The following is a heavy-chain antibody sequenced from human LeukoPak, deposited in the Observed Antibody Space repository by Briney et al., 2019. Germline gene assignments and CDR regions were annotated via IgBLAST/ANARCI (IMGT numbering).Heavy chain of an antibody. CDR3: AKDIGGYSFAADH. V-gene: IGHV3-43*02. CDR1: GFTFDDYA. J-gene: IGHJ4*02. Sequence: TGRSLRLSCAASGFTFDDYAMHWVRQGPGKGLEWVSLISGDGGITYYADSVRGRFTISRDNSKNSLYLQMNSLRTEDTALYYCAKDIGGYSFAADHWGQGTLVTVSS. CDR2: ISGDGGIT. D-gene: IGHD5-18*01.